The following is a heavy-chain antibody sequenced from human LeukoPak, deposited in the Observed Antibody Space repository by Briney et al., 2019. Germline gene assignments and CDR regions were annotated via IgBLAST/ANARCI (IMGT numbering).Heavy chain of an antibody. J-gene: IGHJ4*02. Sequence: GGSLRLSCAASGFTFNDYTMNWVRQVLGKGLEWVSLISWDGGSTSYVDSVRGRFTISRDNSKNSLYLQMNSLKTEDTALYYRARNMAGAAAGTLDYWGLGTLVTVSS. V-gene: IGHV3-43*01. CDR3: ARNMAGAAAGTLDY. CDR2: ISWDGGST. CDR1: GFTFNDYT. D-gene: IGHD6-13*01.